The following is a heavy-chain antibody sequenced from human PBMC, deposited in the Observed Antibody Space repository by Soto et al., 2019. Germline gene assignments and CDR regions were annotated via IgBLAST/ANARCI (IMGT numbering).Heavy chain of an antibody. J-gene: IGHJ6*03. CDR1: GGSISSGGYY. CDR2: IYYSGST. CDR3: ARDLGYSVYSSPRGYMDV. V-gene: IGHV4-31*03. Sequence: SETLSLTCTVSGGSISSGGYYWSWIRQHPGKGLEWIGYIYYSGSTYYNPSLKSRVTISVDKSKNQFSLKLSSVTAADTAVYYCARDLGYSVYSSPRGYMDVWGKGTTVTVSS. D-gene: IGHD6-13*01.